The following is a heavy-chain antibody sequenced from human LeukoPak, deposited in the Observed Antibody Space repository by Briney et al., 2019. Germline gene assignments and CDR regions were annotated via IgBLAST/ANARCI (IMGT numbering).Heavy chain of an antibody. CDR2: ISGSGGST. CDR3: AKDLGIAVAGNHDY. D-gene: IGHD6-19*01. V-gene: IGHV3-23*01. CDR1: GFTFSSYG. J-gene: IGHJ4*02. Sequence: GGSLRLSCAASGFTFSSYGMSWVRQAPGKRLEWVSAISGSGGSTYYADSVKGRFTISRDNSKNTLYLQMNSLRAEDTAVYYCAKDLGIAVAGNHDYWGQGTLVTVSS.